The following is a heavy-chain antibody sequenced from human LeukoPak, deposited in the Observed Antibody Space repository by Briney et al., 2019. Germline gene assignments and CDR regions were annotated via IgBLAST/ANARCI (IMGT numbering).Heavy chain of an antibody. CDR2: IKQDGSKK. D-gene: IGHD5-24*01. V-gene: IGHV3-7*04. J-gene: IGHJ4*02. CDR1: GLTFRRYS. Sequence: GGSLRLSCVASGLTFRRYSMNWVRQAPGKGLEWVANIKQDGSKKSYVDSVKGRFTISRDNAKNSLYLQMNSLRAEDTAIYYCTRVGYIDEGIDYWGQGTLVTVSS. CDR3: TRVGYIDEGIDY.